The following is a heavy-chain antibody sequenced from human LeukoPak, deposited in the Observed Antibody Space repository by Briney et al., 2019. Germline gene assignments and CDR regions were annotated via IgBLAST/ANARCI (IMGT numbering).Heavy chain of an antibody. CDR3: ARGTVTSPYYYYYGMDV. CDR2: INHSGST. V-gene: IGHV4-34*01. J-gene: IGHJ6*02. Sequence: SETLSLTCTVSGGSISSYYWSWIRQPPGKGLEWIGEINHSGSTNYNPSLKSRVTISVDTSKNQFSLKLSSVTAADTAVYYCARGTVTSPYYYYYGMDVWGQGTTVTVSS. D-gene: IGHD4-11*01. CDR1: GGSISSYY.